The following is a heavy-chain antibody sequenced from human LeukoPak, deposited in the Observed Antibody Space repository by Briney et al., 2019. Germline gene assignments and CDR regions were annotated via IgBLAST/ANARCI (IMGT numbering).Heavy chain of an antibody. CDR2: INHSGST. CDR1: AFSFSNYN. V-gene: IGHV4-34*01. Sequence: GSLRLSCAASAFSFSNYNMNWVRQAPGKGLEWIGEINHSGSTNYNPSLKSRVTISVDTSKNQFSLKLSSVTAADTAVYYCARQATVTTYYFDYWGQGTLVTVSS. CDR3: ARQATVTTYYFDY. J-gene: IGHJ4*02. D-gene: IGHD4-17*01.